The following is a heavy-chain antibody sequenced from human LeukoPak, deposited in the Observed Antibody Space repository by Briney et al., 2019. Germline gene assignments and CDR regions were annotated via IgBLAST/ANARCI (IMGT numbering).Heavy chain of an antibody. CDR1: GFTFSSYG. CDR3: ANSLNDYGGTLDY. D-gene: IGHD4-23*01. Sequence: PGGSLRLSCAASGFTFSSYGMHWVRQAPGKGLEWVAFIRYDGSNKYYADSVKGRYTISRDNSKNTLYLQMNSLRAEDTAVYYCANSLNDYGGTLDYWGQGTLVTVSS. J-gene: IGHJ4*02. CDR2: IRYDGSNK. V-gene: IGHV3-30*02.